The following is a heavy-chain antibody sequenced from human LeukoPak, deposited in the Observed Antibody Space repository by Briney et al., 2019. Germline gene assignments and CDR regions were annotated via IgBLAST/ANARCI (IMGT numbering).Heavy chain of an antibody. CDR2: INLDGTDI. D-gene: IGHD1-26*01. J-gene: IGHJ3*02. Sequence: GGSLRLSCAASGFSFSTHSMNWVRQAPGKGLEWISFINLDGTDIHYGESVKGRFTISRDNAKNSLYLQMHTLRAEDTAVYYCAGDGVGGLPGDAFDIWSQGTMVTVSS. CDR1: GFSFSTHS. CDR3: AGDGVGGLPGDAFDI. V-gene: IGHV3-21*05.